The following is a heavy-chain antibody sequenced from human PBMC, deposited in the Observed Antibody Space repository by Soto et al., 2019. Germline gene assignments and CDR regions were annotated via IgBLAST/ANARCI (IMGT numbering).Heavy chain of an antibody. CDR3: ANFGSWRWLQFPFDY. Sequence: PGGSLRLSCAAFGFTFSSYGMHWVRQAPGKGLEWVAVISYDGSNKYCADSVKGRFTISRDNSKNTLYLQMNSLRAEDTAVYYCANFGSWRWLQFPFDYWGQGTLVTVSS. CDR1: GFTFSSYG. CDR2: ISYDGSNK. J-gene: IGHJ4*02. D-gene: IGHD5-12*01. V-gene: IGHV3-30*18.